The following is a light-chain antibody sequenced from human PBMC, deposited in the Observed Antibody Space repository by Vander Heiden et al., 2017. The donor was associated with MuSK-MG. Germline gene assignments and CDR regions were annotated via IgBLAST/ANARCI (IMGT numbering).Light chain of an antibody. J-gene: IGLJ2*01. V-gene: IGLV7-43*01. CDR3: LLDYGGVRV. CDR2: STS. Sequence: QTVVTQEPSLTVSPGGPVTLTCPSSTGAVTSGYYPNGFQQKPGQAPSALIKSTSNKHSGTPARFSGSLLGGKAARTLSGVQLEDEAEYYCLLDYGGVRVFGGGTKLTVL. CDR1: TGAVTSGYY.